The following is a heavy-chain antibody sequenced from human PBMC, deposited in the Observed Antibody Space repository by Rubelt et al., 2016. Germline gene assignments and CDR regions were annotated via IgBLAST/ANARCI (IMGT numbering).Heavy chain of an antibody. CDR2: MNPNSGNT. J-gene: IGHJ4*02. CDR1: GYTFTTND. CDR3: TQNTPHTPM. D-gene: IGHD2-15*01. Sequence: QAQLVQSGAEVKKPGASVKVSCKASGYTFTTNDINWVRQATGQGLEWMGWMNPNSGNTGYAQKFQDRVTMAMTRDTSTSTAYLDVNRLRSDDTAVYYCTQNTPHTPMWGQGTLVTVSS. V-gene: IGHV1-8*01.